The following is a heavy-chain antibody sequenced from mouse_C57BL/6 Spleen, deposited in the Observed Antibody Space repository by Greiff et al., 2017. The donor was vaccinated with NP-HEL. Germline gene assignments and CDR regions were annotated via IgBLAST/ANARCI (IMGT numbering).Heavy chain of an antibody. J-gene: IGHJ3*01. CDR3: ARYDYGFAY. CDR1: GFTFSDYG. Sequence: EVHLVESGGGLVQPGGSLKLSCAASGFTFSDYGMAWVRQAPRKGPEWVAFISNLAYSIYYADTVTGRFTISRENAKNTLYLEMSSLRSEDTAMYYCARYDYGFAYWGQGTLVTVSA. D-gene: IGHD2-4*01. CDR2: ISNLAYSI. V-gene: IGHV5-15*01.